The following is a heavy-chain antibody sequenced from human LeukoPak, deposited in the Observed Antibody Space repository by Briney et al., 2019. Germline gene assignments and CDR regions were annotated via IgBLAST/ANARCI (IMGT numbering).Heavy chain of an antibody. J-gene: IGHJ4*02. D-gene: IGHD5-18*01. CDR1: GFTVSSNY. Sequence: GGSLRLSCAASGFTVSSNYMSWVRQAPGKGLEWVSVIYSGGSTYYADSVKGRFTISRDNSKNTLYLQMNSLRAEDTAVYYCTRVVVPRDAAMGVWGQGTLVTVSS. CDR2: IYSGGST. V-gene: IGHV3-53*01. CDR3: TRVVVPRDAAMGV.